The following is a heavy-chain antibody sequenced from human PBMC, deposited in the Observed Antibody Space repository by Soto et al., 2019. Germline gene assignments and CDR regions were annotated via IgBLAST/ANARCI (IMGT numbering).Heavy chain of an antibody. D-gene: IGHD3-3*01. J-gene: IGHJ4*02. V-gene: IGHV1-18*01. Sequence: ASVKVSCKASGYTFTSYGISWVRQAPGQGLEWMGWISAYNGNTNYAQKLQGRVTMTTDTSTSTAYMELRGLRSDDPAVYYCARDLRDDFWSGYSHLDYWGQGTLVTVSS. CDR3: ARDLRDDFWSGYSHLDY. CDR2: ISAYNGNT. CDR1: GYTFTSYG.